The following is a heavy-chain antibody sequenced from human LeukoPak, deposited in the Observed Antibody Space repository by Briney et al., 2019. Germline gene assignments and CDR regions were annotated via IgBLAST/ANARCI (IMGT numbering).Heavy chain of an antibody. CDR1: GGSISSYY. D-gene: IGHD3-3*01. CDR3: AREGGFYLPLDY. V-gene: IGHV4-59*12. Sequence: SETLSLTCTASGGSISSYYRSWIRQPPGKGLEWVGYIYYSGSTNYTPSLKSRVTISVDTSKNQFTLKLSSVTAADTAVYYCAREGGFYLPLDYSGQGTLVTVSS. J-gene: IGHJ4*02. CDR2: IYYSGST.